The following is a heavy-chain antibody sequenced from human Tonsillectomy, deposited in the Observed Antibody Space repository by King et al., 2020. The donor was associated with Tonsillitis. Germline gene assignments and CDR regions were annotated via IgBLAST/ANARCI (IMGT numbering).Heavy chain of an antibody. CDR3: ARDSSSPPPVYYYYMDV. CDR1: GGSISSYY. J-gene: IGHJ6*03. D-gene: IGHD6-6*01. Sequence: VQQQESGPGLVKPSETLSLTCTVSGGSISSYYWSWIRQTPGKGLEWIGYIYYSGSTTYNPSLKSRGTISVDTSKNQFSLKVSSVTAADTAVYYCARDSSSPPPVYYYYMDVWGKGTTVTVSS. CDR2: IYYSGST. V-gene: IGHV4-59*01.